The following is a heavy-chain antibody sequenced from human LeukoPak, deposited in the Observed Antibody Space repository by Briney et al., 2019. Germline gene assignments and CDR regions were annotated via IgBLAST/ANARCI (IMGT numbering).Heavy chain of an antibody. J-gene: IGHJ3*02. Sequence: ASVKVSCKASGYTFTSYDIYWVRQATGQGLEWMGWMNPNSGNTGYAQKFQGRGSMTRNTSISTAYMELSSLRSEDTAVYYCARNGPSADDAFDIWGQGTMVTVSS. CDR2: MNPNSGNT. CDR3: ARNGPSADDAFDI. CDR1: GYTFTSYD. V-gene: IGHV1-8*01. D-gene: IGHD2-8*01.